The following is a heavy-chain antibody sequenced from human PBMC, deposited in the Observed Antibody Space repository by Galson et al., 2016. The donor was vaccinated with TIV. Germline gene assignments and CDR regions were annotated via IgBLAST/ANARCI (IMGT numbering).Heavy chain of an antibody. D-gene: IGHD3-10*01. CDR2: ISYSGST. V-gene: IGHV4-38-2*01. J-gene: IGHJ4*02. CDR3: ARVATYGSGSYQWNFES. Sequence: ETLSLTCAVSGYSISSGYYWGWIRQSPRKGLQWIASISYSGSTYYNPSLESRAILSLDTSNNHFSLRLGSATAADTAVYYCARVATYGSGSYQWNFESWGQGILVTVSS. CDR1: GYSISSGYY.